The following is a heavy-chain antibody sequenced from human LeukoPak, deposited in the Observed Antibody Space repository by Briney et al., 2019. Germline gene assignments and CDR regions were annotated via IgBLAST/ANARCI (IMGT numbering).Heavy chain of an antibody. Sequence: GGSLRLFCAASGFTFSRYTMNSVRLDPGKGLEWVSSITSSSSYIYYADSVKGRFTISRDNAKNSLYLQMNSLRAEDTAVYYCARAFYDSLDYWGQGTLVTVSS. CDR2: ITSSSSYI. J-gene: IGHJ4*02. V-gene: IGHV3-21*01. D-gene: IGHD3-22*01. CDR3: ARAFYDSLDY. CDR1: GFTFSRYT.